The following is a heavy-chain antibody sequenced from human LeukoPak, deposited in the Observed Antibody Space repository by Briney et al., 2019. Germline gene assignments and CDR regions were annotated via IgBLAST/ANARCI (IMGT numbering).Heavy chain of an antibody. CDR1: GGSLSSYY. CDR3: ARRHTVTTLGAFDI. CDR2: IYYSGST. J-gene: IGHJ3*02. V-gene: IGHV4-39*01. Sequence: SGTLSLTCTVSGGSLSSYYWGWIRQPPGKGLEWIGSIYYSGSTYYNPSLKSRVTISVDTSKNQFSLKLSSVTAADTAVYSCARRHTVTTLGAFDIWGQGTMVTVSS. D-gene: IGHD4-17*01.